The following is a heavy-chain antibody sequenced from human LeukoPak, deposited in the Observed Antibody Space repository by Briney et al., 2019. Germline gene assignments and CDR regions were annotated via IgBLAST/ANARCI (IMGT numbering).Heavy chain of an antibody. CDR1: GFTFRNYN. J-gene: IGHJ4*02. D-gene: IGHD4-23*01. CDR3: ARGYGGNSYYFDS. Sequence: GGSLRLSCAASGFTFRNYNMNWVRQAPGKGLEWVSSITSSSRYIYYADSVKGRFTISRDNAKNSLYLQMNSLRAEDTALYYCARGYGGNSYYFDSWGRGTLVTVSS. CDR2: ITSSSRYI. V-gene: IGHV3-21*01.